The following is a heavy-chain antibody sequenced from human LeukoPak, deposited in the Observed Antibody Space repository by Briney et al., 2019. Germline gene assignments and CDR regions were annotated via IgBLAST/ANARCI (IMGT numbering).Heavy chain of an antibody. J-gene: IGHJ4*02. CDR3: ARDDRPHYDYVWGSYRHLDY. CDR1: GFTFSSYG. Sequence: GGSLRLSCAASGFTFSSYGMHWVRQAPGKGLEWVTSIQYDGNNKYYADSVKGRFSISRYNPNNTLFLQMNSLRAEDTAVYYCARDDRPHYDYVWGSYRHLDYWGQGTLVTVSS. CDR2: IQYDGNNK. D-gene: IGHD3-16*02. V-gene: IGHV3-30*02.